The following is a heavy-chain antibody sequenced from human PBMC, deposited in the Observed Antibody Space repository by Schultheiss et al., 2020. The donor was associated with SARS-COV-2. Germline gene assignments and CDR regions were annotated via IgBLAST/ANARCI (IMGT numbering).Heavy chain of an antibody. CDR1: GGSVSSGSYY. V-gene: IGHV4-39*07. D-gene: IGHD3-22*01. J-gene: IGHJ4*02. CDR3: ARGRSSGYYSGY. CDR2: IYYSGST. Sequence: SQTLSLTCTVSGGSVSSGSYYWGWIRQPPGKGLEWIGSIYYSGSTNYNPSLKSRVTISVDTSKNQFSLKLSSVTAADTAVYYCARGRSSGYYSGYWGQGTLVTVSS.